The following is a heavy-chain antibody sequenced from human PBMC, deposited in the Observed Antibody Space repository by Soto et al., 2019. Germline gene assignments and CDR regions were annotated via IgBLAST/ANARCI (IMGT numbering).Heavy chain of an antibody. Sequence: SETLSLTCAVYGGSISSGGYSWSWIRQPPGKGLEWIGYIYHSGSTYYNPSLKSRVTISVDRSKNQFSLKLSSVTAADTAVYYCARDAGNWLDPWGQGTLVTVSS. CDR2: IYHSGST. CDR3: ARDAGNWLDP. V-gene: IGHV4-30-2*01. J-gene: IGHJ5*02. CDR1: GGSISSGGYS.